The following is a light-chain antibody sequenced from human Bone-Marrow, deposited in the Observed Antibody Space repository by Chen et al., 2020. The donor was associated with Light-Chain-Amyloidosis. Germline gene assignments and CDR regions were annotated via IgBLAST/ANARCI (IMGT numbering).Light chain of an antibody. Sequence: FMLPQPHSVSESPGTSVIISCTRSSGNIATNYVQWYHQRPGSSPTTVIYEDDQRPSGVPDRFSGSIDRSSNSASLTISGLKTEDEADYYCQSYQGSSQGVFGGGTKLTVL. CDR2: EDD. J-gene: IGLJ3*02. V-gene: IGLV6-57*01. CDR3: QSYQGSSQGV. CDR1: SGNIATNY.